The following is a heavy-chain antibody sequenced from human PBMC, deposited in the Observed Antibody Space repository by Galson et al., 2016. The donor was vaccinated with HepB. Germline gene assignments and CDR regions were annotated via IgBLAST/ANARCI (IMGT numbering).Heavy chain of an antibody. V-gene: IGHV1-69*13. Sequence: SVKVSCKASGGTFSRYAISWVRQAPGQGLEWMGGIIPIFGTANYIQKFQGRVTITADESTSTAYMELSSLRSEDTAIYYCAVGRDGYTLAGYWGQGTLVTVSS. D-gene: IGHD5-24*01. CDR3: AVGRDGYTLAGY. CDR2: IIPIFGTA. J-gene: IGHJ4*02. CDR1: GGTFSRYA.